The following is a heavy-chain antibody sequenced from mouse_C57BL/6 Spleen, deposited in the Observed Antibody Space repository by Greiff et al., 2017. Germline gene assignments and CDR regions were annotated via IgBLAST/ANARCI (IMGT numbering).Heavy chain of an antibody. D-gene: IGHD2-1*01. J-gene: IGHJ2*01. CDR1: GYAFSSSW. V-gene: IGHV1-82*01. CDR2: IYPGDGDT. Sequence: QVQLQQSGPELVKPGASVKISCKASGYAFSSSWMNWVKQRPGKGLEWIGRIYPGDGDTNYNGKFKGKATLTADKSSSTAYMQLGSLTSEDSAVYFCARFWGSYGNYFDYWGQGTTLTVSS. CDR3: ARFWGSYGNYFDY.